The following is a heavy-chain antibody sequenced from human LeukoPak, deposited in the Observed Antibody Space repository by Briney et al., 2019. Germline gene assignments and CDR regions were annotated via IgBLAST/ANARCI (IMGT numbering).Heavy chain of an antibody. Sequence: SETLSPTCTVSGGSISSSSYYWGWIRQPPGKGLEWIGSIYYSGSTYYNPSLRSRVTISVDTSKNQFSLKLSSVTAADTAVYYCARSPKPKYYYYYYYMDVWGKGTTVTVSS. CDR2: IYYSGST. CDR1: GGSISSSSYY. J-gene: IGHJ6*03. CDR3: ARSPKPKYYYYYYYMDV. V-gene: IGHV4-39*01.